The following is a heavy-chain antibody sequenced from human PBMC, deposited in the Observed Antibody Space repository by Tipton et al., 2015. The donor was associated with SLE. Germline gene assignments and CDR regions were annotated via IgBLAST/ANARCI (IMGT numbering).Heavy chain of an antibody. Sequence: TLSLTCTVSGGSINSGNYYWSWIRQPAGKGLAAIGRIYTSGSTNYNPSLKSRVTISIDTSKNQFSLKLSSVTAADTAVYYCARGESSCTTGHWYFDLWGRGTLVPVSS. D-gene: IGHD6-13*01. CDR2: IYTSGST. CDR3: ARGESSCTTGHWYFDL. V-gene: IGHV4-61*02. CDR1: GGSINSGNYY. J-gene: IGHJ2*01.